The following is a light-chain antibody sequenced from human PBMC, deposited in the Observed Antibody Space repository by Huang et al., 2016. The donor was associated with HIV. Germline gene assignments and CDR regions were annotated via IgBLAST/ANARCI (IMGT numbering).Light chain of an antibody. CDR2: DGS. J-gene: IGKJ3*01. Sequence: EIVLTQFPATLSLSPGERATLSCRASQSVSTCLAWYQPKPGQPPRLLIYDGSKRATGFPARFSGSGSATDFALTISSLELEDFAVYDCQKCSNWPFPFGPGTKVDIK. V-gene: IGKV3-11*01. CDR1: QSVSTC. CDR3: QKCSNWPFP.